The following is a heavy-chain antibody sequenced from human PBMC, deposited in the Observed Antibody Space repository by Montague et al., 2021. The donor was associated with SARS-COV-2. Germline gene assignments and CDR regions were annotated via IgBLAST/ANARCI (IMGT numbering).Heavy chain of an antibody. Sequence: SLRLSWAASGFTFSSYAMHWVRQAPGKGLEWVAVISYDGSNKYYADSVKGRFTISRDNSKNTLYLQMNSLRAEDTAVYYCARELASDIDYWGQGTLVTVSS. CDR1: GFTFSSYA. J-gene: IGHJ4*02. CDR3: ARELASDIDY. CDR2: ISYDGSNK. V-gene: IGHV3-30-3*01. D-gene: IGHD3-3*02.